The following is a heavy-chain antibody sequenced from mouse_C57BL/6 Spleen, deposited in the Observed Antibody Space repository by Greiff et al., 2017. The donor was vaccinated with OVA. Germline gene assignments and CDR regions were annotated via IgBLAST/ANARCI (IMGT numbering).Heavy chain of an antibody. V-gene: IGHV1-82*01. CDR1: GYAFSSSW. Sequence: QVQLQQSGPELVKPGASVKISCKASGYAFSSSWMNWVKQRPGKGLEWIGRIYPGDGDTNYNGKFKGKATLTADKSSSTAYMQLSSLTSEDSAVYVCARKGDSSGVDYWGQGTTLTVAS. J-gene: IGHJ2*01. CDR3: ARKGDSSGVDY. D-gene: IGHD3-2*02. CDR2: IYPGDGDT.